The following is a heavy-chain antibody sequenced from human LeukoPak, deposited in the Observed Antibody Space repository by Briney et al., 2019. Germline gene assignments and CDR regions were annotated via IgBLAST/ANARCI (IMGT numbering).Heavy chain of an antibody. CDR2: ISPSSSTI. J-gene: IGHJ4*02. CDR3: ASMLTGSFDS. D-gene: IGHD7-27*01. V-gene: IGHV3-48*02. CDR1: GFTFSSYS. Sequence: GGSLRLSCAASGFTFSSYSMNWVRQAPGKGLEWVSYISPSSSTIYYADSVKGRFTISRDNAKNSLYLQMNSLRDEDTAVYYCASMLTGSFDSWGQGTLVSVSS.